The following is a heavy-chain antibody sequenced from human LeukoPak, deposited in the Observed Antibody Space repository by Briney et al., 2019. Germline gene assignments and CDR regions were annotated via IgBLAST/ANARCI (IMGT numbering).Heavy chain of an antibody. CDR1: GYTFTSYG. CDR3: ARDTFALVVAARDRYYYYYYMDV. Sequence: ASVKVSCKASGYTFTSYGISWERQAPGQGLEWMGWISAYNGNTNYAQKLQGRVTMTTDTSTSTAYMELRSLRSDDTAVYYCARDTFALVVAARDRYYYYYYMDVWGKGTTVTVSS. V-gene: IGHV1-18*01. D-gene: IGHD2-15*01. CDR2: ISAYNGNT. J-gene: IGHJ6*03.